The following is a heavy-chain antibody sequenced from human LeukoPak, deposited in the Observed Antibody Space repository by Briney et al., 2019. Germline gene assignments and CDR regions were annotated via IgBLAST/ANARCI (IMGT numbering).Heavy chain of an antibody. Sequence: GGSLRLSCAASGFTFSSYAMHWVRQAPGKRLEWVALMSYDGSNILYAYSVKGRFTISRDNSKNTLYLQMNSLRPQDTAVYYCAREPTGYTSGWYRYFQHWGQGTLVTVSS. CDR3: AREPTGYTSGWYRYFQH. D-gene: IGHD6-19*01. J-gene: IGHJ1*01. CDR2: MSYDGSNI. V-gene: IGHV3-30*04. CDR1: GFTFSSYA.